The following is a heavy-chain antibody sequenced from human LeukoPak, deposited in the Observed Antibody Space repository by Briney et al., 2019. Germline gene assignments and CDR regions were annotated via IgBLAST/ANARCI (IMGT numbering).Heavy chain of an antibody. D-gene: IGHD4-17*01. J-gene: IGHJ3*02. CDR3: ASSKTVTTYYGAFDI. CDR1: GFTVSSNY. Sequence: PGGSLRLSCAASGFTVSSNYMSWVRQAPGKGLEWVSVIYSGGSTYYADSVKGRFTISRDNSKNTLYLQMNSLRAEDTAVYYCASSKTVTTYYGAFDIWGQGTMVTVSS. V-gene: IGHV3-53*01. CDR2: IYSGGST.